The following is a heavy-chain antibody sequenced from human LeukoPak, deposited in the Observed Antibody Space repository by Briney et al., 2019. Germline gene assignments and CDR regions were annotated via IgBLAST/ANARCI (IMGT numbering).Heavy chain of an antibody. Sequence: SETLSLTCTVSGGSISSGGYYWSWIRQPPGKGLEWIGYIYHSGSTYYNPSLKSRVTISVDRSKNQFSLKLSSVTAADTAVYYCGVGATRGPHFDYWGQGTLVTVSS. D-gene: IGHD1-26*01. CDR1: GGSISSGGYY. J-gene: IGHJ4*02. CDR2: IYHSGST. CDR3: GVGATRGPHFDY. V-gene: IGHV4-30-2*01.